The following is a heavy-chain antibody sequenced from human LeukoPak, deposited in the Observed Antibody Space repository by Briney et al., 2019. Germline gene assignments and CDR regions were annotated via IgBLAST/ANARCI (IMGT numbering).Heavy chain of an antibody. V-gene: IGHV3-23*01. CDR1: GFTFSSYG. D-gene: IGHD3-10*01. J-gene: IGHJ4*02. Sequence: QSGGSLRLSCAASGFTFSSYGMSWVRQAPGKGLEWVSAISGSGGSTYYADSVKGRFTISRDNSKNTLYLQMNSLRAEDTAVYYCAKDSTPTTTYYYGSGSSWNYWGQGTLVTVSS. CDR2: ISGSGGST. CDR3: AKDSTPTTTYYYGSGSSWNY.